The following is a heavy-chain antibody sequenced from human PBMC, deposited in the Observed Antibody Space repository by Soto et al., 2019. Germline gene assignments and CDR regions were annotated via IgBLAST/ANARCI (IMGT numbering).Heavy chain of an antibody. CDR3: AREDSGGNGFFDF. V-gene: IGHV3-30-3*01. D-gene: IGHD2-15*01. Sequence: PGGSLRLSCAASGFTFSNYVMHWVRQAPGKGLEWVALISYDGSNKYYADSVKGPFTISRDNSKNTLYLQINSLRFEDTAVYYCAREDSGGNGFFDFWGQGTLVTAPQ. CDR2: ISYDGSNK. CDR1: GFTFSNYV. J-gene: IGHJ4*02.